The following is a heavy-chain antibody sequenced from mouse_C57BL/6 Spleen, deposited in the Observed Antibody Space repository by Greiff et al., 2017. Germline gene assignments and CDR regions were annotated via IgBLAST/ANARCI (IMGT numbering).Heavy chain of an antibody. CDR1: GYAFSSSW. V-gene: IGHV1-82*01. Sequence: VQLQQSGPELVKPGASVKISCKASGYAFSSSWMNWVKQRPGKGLEWIGRIYPGDGDTNYNGKFKGKATLTADKSSSTAYMQLSSLTSEDSEVYFCARENFSYWYFDVWGTGTTVTVSS. J-gene: IGHJ1*03. CDR2: IYPGDGDT. CDR3: ARENFSYWYFDV.